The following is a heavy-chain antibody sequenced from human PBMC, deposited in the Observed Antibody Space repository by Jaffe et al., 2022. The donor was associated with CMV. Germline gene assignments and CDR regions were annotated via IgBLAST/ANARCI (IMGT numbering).Heavy chain of an antibody. CDR2: IYYSGST. CDR1: GGSTRSGSYY. Sequence: QVQLQESGPGVVKPSETLSLSCAVSGGSTRSGSYYWSWIRQPPGKGLEWIGHIYYSGSTKYSPSLKSRVTISIDTSERHFSLKLTSVTTADTAVYYCAAGRGPYDYWNGYSNWFDPWGQGTLVTVSS. J-gene: IGHJ5*02. CDR3: AAGRGPYDYWNGYSNWFDP. V-gene: IGHV4-61*03. D-gene: IGHD3-3*01.